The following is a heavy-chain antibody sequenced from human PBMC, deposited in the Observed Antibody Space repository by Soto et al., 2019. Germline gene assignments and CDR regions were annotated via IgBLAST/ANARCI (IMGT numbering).Heavy chain of an antibody. J-gene: IGHJ4*02. D-gene: IGHD3-16*01. CDR2: ISGGDST. Sequence: EVQLVESGGGLIQPGGSLRLSCAASGFTVSSNYMSWVRQAPGKGLEWVSLISGGDSTYYSDSVKGRFTISRDNYKNTLNLVMKSLRAEDTAVYYCARGSPSMTYFGEYYFDLWGQGSLVTVS. V-gene: IGHV3-53*01. CDR1: GFTVSSNY. CDR3: ARGSPSMTYFGEYYFDL.